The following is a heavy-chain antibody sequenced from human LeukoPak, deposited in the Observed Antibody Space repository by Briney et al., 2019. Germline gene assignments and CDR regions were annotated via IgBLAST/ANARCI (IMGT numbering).Heavy chain of an antibody. V-gene: IGHV3-21*01. D-gene: IGHD3-22*01. CDR1: GFTFRTYS. J-gene: IGHJ3*02. CDR2: ISSSSSYI. Sequence: GGSLRLSCAASGFTFRTYSMNWVRQAPGKGLEWVSSISSSSSYIYYADSVKGRFTISRDNAKNSLYLQMNSLRAEDTAVYYCARRSSSGYDAFDIWGQGTMVTVS. CDR3: ARRSSSGYDAFDI.